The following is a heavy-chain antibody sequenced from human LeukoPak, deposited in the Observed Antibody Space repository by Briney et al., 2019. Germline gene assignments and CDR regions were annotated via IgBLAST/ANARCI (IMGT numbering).Heavy chain of an antibody. CDR2: ISGSGGST. CDR3: AKDQWLVLDH. D-gene: IGHD6-19*01. CDR1: GFTFSSYA. J-gene: IGHJ4*02. V-gene: IGHV3-23*01. Sequence: GGSLRLSCAASGFTFSSYAMSWVRQAPGKGLEWVSAISGSGGSTNYADSVKGRFTISRDNSKNMLYLQMNSLRVDDTAVYYCAKDQWLVLDHWGQGILVTVSS.